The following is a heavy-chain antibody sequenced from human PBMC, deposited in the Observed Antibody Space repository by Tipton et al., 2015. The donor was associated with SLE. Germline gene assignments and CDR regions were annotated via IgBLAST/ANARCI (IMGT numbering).Heavy chain of an antibody. Sequence: GSLRLSCAASGFTFSSYGMHWVRQAPGKGLEWVAFIRYDGSNKYYADSVKGRFTISRDNSKNTLYLQMNSLRAEDTAVYYCAKDTVVVVAANYGMDVWGQGTTVTVSS. CDR2: IRYDGSNK. D-gene: IGHD2-15*01. CDR1: GFTFSSYG. J-gene: IGHJ6*02. CDR3: AKDTVVVVAANYGMDV. V-gene: IGHV3-30*02.